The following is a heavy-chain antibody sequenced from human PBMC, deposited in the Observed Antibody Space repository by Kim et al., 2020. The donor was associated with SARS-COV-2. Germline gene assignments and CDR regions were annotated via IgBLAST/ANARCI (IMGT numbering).Heavy chain of an antibody. CDR1: GFSLTTSGMC. J-gene: IGHJ4*02. V-gene: IGHV2-70*11. Sequence: SGPTLVNPTQTLTLTCTFSGFSLTTSGMCVSWVRQPPGKALEWLARIDWDDSEYFSTSLKTRLTISKDTSKNQVVLKMTNMDPEDTATYYCARYLMRAGERALDYWGQGTLVTVSS. CDR2: IDWDDSE. D-gene: IGHD6-13*01. CDR3: ARYLMRAGERALDY.